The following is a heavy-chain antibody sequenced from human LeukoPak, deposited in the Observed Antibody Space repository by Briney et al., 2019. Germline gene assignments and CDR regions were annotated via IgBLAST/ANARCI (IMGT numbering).Heavy chain of an antibody. D-gene: IGHD3-10*01. Sequence: SVKVSCKASGGTFSSYAISWVRQAPGQGLEWMGGIIPIFGTANYAQKFRGRVTITADESTSTAYMELSSLRSEDTAVYYCARSHYYGSGTGGYWGQGTLVTVSS. V-gene: IGHV1-69*01. CDR2: IIPIFGTA. J-gene: IGHJ4*02. CDR1: GGTFSSYA. CDR3: ARSHYYGSGTGGY.